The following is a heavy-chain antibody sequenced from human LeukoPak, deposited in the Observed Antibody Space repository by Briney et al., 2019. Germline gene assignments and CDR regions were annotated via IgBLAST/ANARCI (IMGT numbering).Heavy chain of an antibody. J-gene: IGHJ3*02. D-gene: IGHD1-14*01. CDR2: IYTSGST. CDR1: GGSISSGGYS. V-gene: IGHV4-61*02. Sequence: PSETLSLTCAVSGGSISSGGYSWSWIRQPAGKGLEWIGRIYTSGSTNYNPSLKSRVTMSVDTSKNQFSLKLSSVTAADTAVYYCARVMLQNPHDSFDIWGQGTMVTVSS. CDR3: ARVMLQNPHDSFDI.